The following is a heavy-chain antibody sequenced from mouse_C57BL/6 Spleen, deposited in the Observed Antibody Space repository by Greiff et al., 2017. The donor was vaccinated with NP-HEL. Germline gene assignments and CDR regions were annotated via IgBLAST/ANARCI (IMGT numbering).Heavy chain of an antibody. CDR2: LSSGGSYT. CDR3: ARRNSNPEDYFDY. CDR1: GFTFSSYG. J-gene: IGHJ2*01. Sequence: EVQGVESGGDLVKPGGSLKLSCAASGFTFSSYGMSWVRPTPDKRLEWVATLSSGGSYTYYPDSVKGRFTISRDNAKNTLYLQMSSLKSEDTAMYYCARRNSNPEDYFDYWGQGTTLTVSS. V-gene: IGHV5-6*01. D-gene: IGHD2-5*01.